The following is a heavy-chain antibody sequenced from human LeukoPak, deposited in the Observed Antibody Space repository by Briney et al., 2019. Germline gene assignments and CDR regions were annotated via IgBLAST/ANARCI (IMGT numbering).Heavy chain of an antibody. V-gene: IGHV3-7*01. D-gene: IGHD3-3*01. J-gene: IGHJ4*02. CDR2: IKQDGSEK. CDR1: GFTFSSYW. Sequence: GGSLRLSCAASGFTFSSYWMSWVRQAPGKGLEWVANIKQDGSEKYYVDSVKGRFTISRDNAKNSLYLQMNSLRAEDTAVYYCASSNNDFWSGYYGNFDYWGQGTLDTVSS. CDR3: ASSNNDFWSGYYGNFDY.